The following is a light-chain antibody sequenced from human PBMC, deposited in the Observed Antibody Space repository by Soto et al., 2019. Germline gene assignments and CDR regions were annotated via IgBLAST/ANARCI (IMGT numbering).Light chain of an antibody. CDR2: AAS. V-gene: IGKV1-8*01. Sequence: AIRMTQSPSSFSASTGDRVTITCRASQGISSYLAWYQQKPGKAPKLLIYAASTLQSGVPSRFSGSGSGTDSTLTISCLQSEDFATYYCQQYYSYPSTFGGGTKVDI. CDR1: QGISSY. J-gene: IGKJ4*01. CDR3: QQYYSYPST.